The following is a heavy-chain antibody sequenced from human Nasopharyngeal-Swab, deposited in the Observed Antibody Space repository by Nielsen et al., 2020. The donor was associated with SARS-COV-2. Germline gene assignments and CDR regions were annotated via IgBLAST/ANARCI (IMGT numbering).Heavy chain of an antibody. CDR3: AKDRYCSGGACYFSGFDY. Sequence: GESLKISCAASGLTFSSYSMNWVRQAPGKGLEWVSGVSGSGGTTKYADSVKGRFTISRDNSKNKLYLQMHSLRVEDTAVYYCAKDRYCSGGACYFSGFDYWGLGTLVTVSS. CDR2: VSGSGGTT. D-gene: IGHD2-15*01. J-gene: IGHJ4*02. V-gene: IGHV3-23*01. CDR1: GLTFSSYS.